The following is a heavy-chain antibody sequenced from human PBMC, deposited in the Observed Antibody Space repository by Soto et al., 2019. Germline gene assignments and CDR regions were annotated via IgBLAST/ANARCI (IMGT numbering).Heavy chain of an antibody. J-gene: IGHJ4*02. D-gene: IGHD1-1*01. CDR2: IYHSGSN. V-gene: IGHV4-38-2*02. CDR3: ERDQGNHNFDY. Sequence: SETLSLTCAVSGYSISSGYYWGWSRQPPGEGLEWIGSIYHSGSNYYNPSLKSRFTISVDTSENQFSLQLSSVAAADTAVYYFERDQGNHNFDYWGQGTLVTVSS. CDR1: GYSISSGYY.